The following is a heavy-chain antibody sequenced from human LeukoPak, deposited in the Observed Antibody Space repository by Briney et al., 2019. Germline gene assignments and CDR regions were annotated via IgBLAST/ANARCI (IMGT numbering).Heavy chain of an antibody. CDR3: ARHEGYSYAFAY. CDR1: GGSISSYY. Sequence: SETLSLTCTVSGGSISSYYWSWIRQPPGKGLEWIGYIYYNGNTNYNPSLKSRVTISVDTSKNQFSLKLSSVAAADTAVYFCARHEGYSYAFAYWGQGTLVTVTS. D-gene: IGHD5-18*01. CDR2: IYYNGNT. V-gene: IGHV4-59*08. J-gene: IGHJ4*02.